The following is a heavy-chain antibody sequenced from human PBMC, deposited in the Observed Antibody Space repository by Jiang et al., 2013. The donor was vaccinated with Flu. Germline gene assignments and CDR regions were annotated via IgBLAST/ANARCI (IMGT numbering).Heavy chain of an antibody. D-gene: IGHD2-8*01. CDR1: GGSINRSSFY. CDR3: ARQGYYLPYAFVY. J-gene: IGHJ3*02. Sequence: GPGLVKPSETLSLTCTVSGGSINRSSFYWGWIRQPPGKGLEWIGSFYYSGSTYDNPSLKSRVTIPVDTSKNQFSLKLTSVTAADTAVYFCARQGYYLPYAFVYLGAKGQWSPS. CDR2: FYYSGST. V-gene: IGHV4-39*01.